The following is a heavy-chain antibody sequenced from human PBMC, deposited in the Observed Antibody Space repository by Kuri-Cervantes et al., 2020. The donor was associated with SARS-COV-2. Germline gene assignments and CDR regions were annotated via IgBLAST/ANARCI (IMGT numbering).Heavy chain of an antibody. CDR3: ARGHDFWSGYTDY. D-gene: IGHD3-3*01. CDR1: GGSISSYY. CDR2: IYYSGST. Sequence: ESLKISCTVSGGSISSYYWSWIRQPPGKGLEWIGYIYYSGSTNYNPPLKSRVTISVDTSKNQFSLKLSSVTAADTVVYYCARGHDFWSGYTDYWGQGTLVTVSS. J-gene: IGHJ4*02. V-gene: IGHV4-59*01.